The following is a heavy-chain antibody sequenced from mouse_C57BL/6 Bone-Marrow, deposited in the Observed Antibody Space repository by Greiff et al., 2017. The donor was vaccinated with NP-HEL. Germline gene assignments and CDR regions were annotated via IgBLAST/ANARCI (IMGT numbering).Heavy chain of an antibody. D-gene: IGHD1-1*01. Sequence: EVKVVESGGGLVQPGGSLSLSCAASGFTFTDYYMSWVRQPPGKALEWLGFIRNKANGYTTEYSASVKGRFTISRDNSQSILYLQMNALRAEDSATYYCARWGTTVVAPFAYWGQGTLVTVSA. V-gene: IGHV7-3*01. CDR3: ARWGTTVVAPFAY. J-gene: IGHJ3*01. CDR2: IRNKANGYTT. CDR1: GFTFTDYY.